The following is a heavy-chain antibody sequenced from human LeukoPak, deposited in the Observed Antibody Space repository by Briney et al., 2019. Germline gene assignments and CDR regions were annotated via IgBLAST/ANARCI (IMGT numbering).Heavy chain of an antibody. Sequence: GGSLRLSCSASGFTFSRYAMHWVRQAPGKGLEYVSAISSNGGSTYYADSVKGRFTISRDNSKNTLYLQMKSLRAEDTAVYYCARTDETAPAEDFQHWGQGTLVTVSS. J-gene: IGHJ1*01. CDR1: GFTFSRYA. CDR2: ISSNGGST. D-gene: IGHD2-21*02. CDR3: ARTDETAPAEDFQH. V-gene: IGHV3-64*04.